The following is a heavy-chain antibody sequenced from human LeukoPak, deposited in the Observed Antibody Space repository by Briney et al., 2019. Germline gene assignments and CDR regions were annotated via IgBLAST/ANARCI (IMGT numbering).Heavy chain of an antibody. CDR3: ARDDVLEGTTLDY. Sequence: GGSLRLSCAASGFTFSTSNIHWVRQAPGKGLEWVAFIRYDGGDKDYADSVKGRFTISRDNAKNSLYLQMNSLRAEDTAVYYCARDDVLEGTTLDYWGQGTLVTVSS. J-gene: IGHJ4*02. D-gene: IGHD1-1*01. V-gene: IGHV3-30*02. CDR1: GFTFSTSN. CDR2: IRYDGGDK.